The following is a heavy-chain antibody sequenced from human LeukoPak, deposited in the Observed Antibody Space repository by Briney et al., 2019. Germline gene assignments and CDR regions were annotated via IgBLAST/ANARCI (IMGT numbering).Heavy chain of an antibody. CDR3: ARGEARYHYGARNYTGPLDP. CDR2: ISRSGGST. Sequence: GGSLRLSCAASGFTFSSYAMSWVRQAPGKGLESVSAISRSGGSTYYTDSVKGRFTISRDNSKNTLYLQMNSLRAEDTAVYYCARGEARYHYGARNYTGPLDPWGQGTLVTVSS. J-gene: IGHJ5*02. CDR1: GFTFSSYA. D-gene: IGHD4-17*01. V-gene: IGHV3-23*01.